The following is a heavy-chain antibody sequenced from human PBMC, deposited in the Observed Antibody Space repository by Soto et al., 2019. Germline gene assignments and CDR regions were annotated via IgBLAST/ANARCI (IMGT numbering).Heavy chain of an antibody. CDR1: GGSISSGDYY. Sequence: PSETLSLTCPVSGGSISSGDYYWSWIRQPPGKGLEWIGYISYSGRTYYNPSLKSRVTISVDTSKNQFSLKLSSVTAADTAVYYCARDRSYCSSTSCYTVIDYWGQGTLVTVSS. CDR2: ISYSGRT. J-gene: IGHJ4*02. CDR3: ARDRSYCSSTSCYTVIDY. D-gene: IGHD2-2*02. V-gene: IGHV4-30-4*01.